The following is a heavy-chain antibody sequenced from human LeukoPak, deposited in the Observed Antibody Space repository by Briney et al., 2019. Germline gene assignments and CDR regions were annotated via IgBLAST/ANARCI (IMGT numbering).Heavy chain of an antibody. CDR1: GFTFSSYG. CDR2: ISYDGSNK. J-gene: IGHJ3*02. Sequence: GRSLRLSCAASGFTFSSYGMHWVRQAPGKGLEWVAVISYDGSNKYYADSVKGRFTISRDNSKNTLYLQMNSLRAEDTAVYYCAKGEGIYGDYDAFDIWGQGTMVTVSS. V-gene: IGHV3-30*18. CDR3: AKGEGIYGDYDAFDI. D-gene: IGHD4-17*01.